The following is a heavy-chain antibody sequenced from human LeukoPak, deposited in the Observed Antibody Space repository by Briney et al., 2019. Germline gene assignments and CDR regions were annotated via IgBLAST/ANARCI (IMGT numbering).Heavy chain of an antibody. CDR1: GYRFTTDY. CDR3: ARQAYGSHFDAFDI. CDR2: IYPDDSET. J-gene: IGHJ3*02. V-gene: IGHV5-51*01. Sequence: GESLKISCKASGYRFTTDYIGWVRQMPGKGLEWMGIIYPDDSETNYSPSFHGQVSMSVDKSITTAYLQWSRLKASDTAIYYCARQAYGSHFDAFDIWGQGTMVTVSS. D-gene: IGHD3-22*01.